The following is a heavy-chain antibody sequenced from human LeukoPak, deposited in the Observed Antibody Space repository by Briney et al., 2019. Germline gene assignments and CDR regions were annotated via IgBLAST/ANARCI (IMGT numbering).Heavy chain of an antibody. V-gene: IGHV3-48*02. CDR3: ARAHYDSSGCRQFNY. Sequence: HPGGSLRLSCAASGFTFSSYSMNWVRPAPGKGLGWGSYISSSSSTIYYADSVKGRFTISRHNAKNSLYQQMNSLRDEETAVFYCARAHYDSSGCRQFNYWGRGPLVTVSS. CDR2: ISSSSSTI. CDR1: GFTFSSYS. J-gene: IGHJ4*02. D-gene: IGHD3-22*01.